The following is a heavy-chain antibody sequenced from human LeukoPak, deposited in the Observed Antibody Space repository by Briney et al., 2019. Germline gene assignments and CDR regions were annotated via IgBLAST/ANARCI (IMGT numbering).Heavy chain of an antibody. CDR1: GGTFSSYA. V-gene: IGHV1-69*01. D-gene: IGHD6-25*01. J-gene: IGHJ4*02. Sequence: SVKVSCKASGGTFSSYAISWVRQAPGQGLEWMGGIIPIFGTANYAQKFQGRDTITADESTSTAYMELSSLRSEDTAVYYCATSRGSPWDYFDYWGQGTLVTVSS. CDR3: ATSRGSPWDYFDY. CDR2: IIPIFGTA.